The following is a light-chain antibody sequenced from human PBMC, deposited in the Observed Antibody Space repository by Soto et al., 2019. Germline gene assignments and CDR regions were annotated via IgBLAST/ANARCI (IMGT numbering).Light chain of an antibody. CDR1: QSVSYY. J-gene: IGKJ1*01. V-gene: IGKV3-20*01. CDR3: QQYGSSPTT. CDR2: GAS. Sequence: EIVLTQSPGTLSLSPGERATLSCRASQSVSYYLAWYQQKPGQAPRLLIYGASSRATDIPDRFSGSGSGTDFTLTISRLEPVDSAVYYCQQYGSSPTTFGQGTKVNIK.